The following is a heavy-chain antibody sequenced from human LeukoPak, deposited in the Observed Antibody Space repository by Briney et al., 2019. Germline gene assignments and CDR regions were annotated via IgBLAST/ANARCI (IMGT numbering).Heavy chain of an antibody. CDR2: ITPNGSEK. V-gene: IGHV3-7*01. CDR1: GYTFSTSW. D-gene: IGHD5-24*01. CDR3: ARDRAYKAFDY. Sequence: GGSLRLSCSASGYTFSTSWMNGVRQAPGKGLEWVASITPNGSEKYYVDSVRGRFTISRDDDKNSVYLQMNSLRAEDTAVYYCARDRAYKAFDYWGQGNLVSVSS. J-gene: IGHJ4*02.